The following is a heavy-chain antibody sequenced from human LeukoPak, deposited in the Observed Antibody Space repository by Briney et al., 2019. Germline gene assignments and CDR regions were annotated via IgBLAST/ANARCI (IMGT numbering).Heavy chain of an antibody. CDR2: INHSGST. CDR3: ARARCDTAITPRYWYFDL. Sequence: PSETLSLTCAVYGGPFSGYYWSWIRQPPGKGLEWIGEINHSGSTNYNPSLKSRVTISVDTSKNQFSLKLSSVTAADTAVYYCARARCDTAITPRYWYFDLWGRGTLVAVSS. J-gene: IGHJ2*01. V-gene: IGHV4-34*01. D-gene: IGHD5-24*01. CDR1: GGPFSGYY.